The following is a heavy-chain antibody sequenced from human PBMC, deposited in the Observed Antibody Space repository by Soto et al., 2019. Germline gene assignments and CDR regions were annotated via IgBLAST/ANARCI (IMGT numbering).Heavy chain of an antibody. CDR2: ISYDGSHK. V-gene: IGHV3-30*18. Sequence: QVQLVESGGAVVQPGTSLRLSCAASGFTFIGYAMHWVRQAPGKGLEWVAVISYDGSHKYYADSVKGRFIISRDNSKNTLYLEMHSLRAQDTAVYYCAKDIKYSSGWRNPHDSGGQGTLVTVSS. CDR3: AKDIKYSSGWRNPHDS. D-gene: IGHD6-19*01. CDR1: GFTFIGYA. J-gene: IGHJ4*02.